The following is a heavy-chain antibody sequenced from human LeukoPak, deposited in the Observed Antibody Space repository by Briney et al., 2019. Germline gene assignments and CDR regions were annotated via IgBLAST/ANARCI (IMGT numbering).Heavy chain of an antibody. D-gene: IGHD2/OR15-2a*01. Sequence: GGSLRLSCTASGFTFGDYAMSWVRQAPGKGLECVSYISSTGRTIYYADSVKGRFTISRDNAKNSLYLQMNSLRAEDTAVYYCASLWATLDYWGQGTLVTVSS. CDR2: ISSTGRTI. CDR3: ASLWATLDY. J-gene: IGHJ4*02. V-gene: IGHV3-48*03. CDR1: GFTFGDYA.